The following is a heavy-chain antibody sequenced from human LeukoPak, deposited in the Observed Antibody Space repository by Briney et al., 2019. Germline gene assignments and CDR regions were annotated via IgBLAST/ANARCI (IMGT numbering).Heavy chain of an antibody. Sequence: ASVKVSCKASGYSFTSYDINWARHATRQGLEWMGWMSPNSGDTGYAQKFQGRVTMTRDTSISTAFMELTSLRSEDTAVYYCARGPPNWGFDFWGQGALVTVSS. J-gene: IGHJ4*02. CDR3: ARGPPNWGFDF. CDR2: MSPNSGDT. V-gene: IGHV1-8*01. D-gene: IGHD7-27*01. CDR1: GYSFTSYD.